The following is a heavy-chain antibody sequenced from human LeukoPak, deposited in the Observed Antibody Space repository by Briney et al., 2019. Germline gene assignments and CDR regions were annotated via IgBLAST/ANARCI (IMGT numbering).Heavy chain of an antibody. CDR2: IYYSGST. CDR1: GGSVSSSSYY. V-gene: IGHV4-61*01. Sequence: SETLSLTCTVSGGSVSSSSYYWSWIRQPPGKGLEWIGYIYYSGSTNYNPSLKSRVTISVDTSKNQFSLKLSSVTAADTAVYYCARSLGYSGYWDAFDIWGQGTMVTVSS. CDR3: ARSLGYSGYWDAFDI. D-gene: IGHD5-12*01. J-gene: IGHJ3*02.